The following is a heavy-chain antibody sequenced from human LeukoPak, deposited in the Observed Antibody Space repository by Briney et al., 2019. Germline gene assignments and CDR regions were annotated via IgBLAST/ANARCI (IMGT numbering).Heavy chain of an antibody. J-gene: IGHJ3*02. D-gene: IGHD1-1*01. CDR2: ISYDGSNK. Sequence: GRSLRLSCAASGFTFSSYAMHWVRQAPGKGLEWVAVISYDGSNKYYADSVKGRFTISRDNSKNSLYLQMNSLRAEDTAVYYCARDTTHRWSQNPGFDIWGQGTMVTVSS. CDR3: ARDTTHRWSQNPGFDI. CDR1: GFTFSSYA. V-gene: IGHV3-30*14.